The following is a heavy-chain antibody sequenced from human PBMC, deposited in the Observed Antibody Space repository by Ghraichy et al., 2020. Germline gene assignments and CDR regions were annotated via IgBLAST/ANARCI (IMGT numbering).Heavy chain of an antibody. J-gene: IGHJ4*02. V-gene: IGHV3-49*03. CDR3: TRARGVATLQYYFDY. D-gene: IGHD5-12*01. CDR1: GFTFGDYA. Sequence: GGSLRLSCTASGFTFGDYAMTWFRQAPGKGLEWVGFIRSKAYGGTIGYAASVKGRFTISRDDSKSIAYLQMNSLKTEDTAVYYCTRARGVATLQYYFDYWGQGTLVTVSS. CDR2: IRSKAYGGTI.